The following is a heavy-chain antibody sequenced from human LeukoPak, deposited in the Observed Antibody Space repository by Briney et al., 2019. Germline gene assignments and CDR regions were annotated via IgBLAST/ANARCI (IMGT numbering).Heavy chain of an antibody. CDR1: GGSISSGDYY. CDR2: IFTSGGT. J-gene: IGHJ6*03. Sequence: SETLSLTCTVSGGSISSGDYYWSWIRQPPGKGLEWIGYIFTSGGTNYNPSLKSRVTISVDTSKNQFSLRLYSVTAADTAVYYCARRDIYYFYMDVWGKGTTVTVSS. CDR3: ARRDIYYFYMDV. V-gene: IGHV4-61*08.